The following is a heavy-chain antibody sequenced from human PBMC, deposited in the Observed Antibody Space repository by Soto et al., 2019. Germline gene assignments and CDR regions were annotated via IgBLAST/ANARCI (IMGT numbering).Heavy chain of an antibody. CDR1: GYPFTSYF. J-gene: IGHJ6*02. CDR2: ISAYNGDT. D-gene: IGHD5-18*01. CDR3: AREARGNSRVHYYYGMDV. V-gene: IGHV1-18*01. Sequence: GASVNVSCTASGYPFTSYFMHCVRQAPGQGLEWMGWISAYNGDTNYAQNLQGRVTMTTDTSTTTAYMELRSLRSDDTAVYYCAREARGNSRVHYYYGMDVWGQGTTVTVSS.